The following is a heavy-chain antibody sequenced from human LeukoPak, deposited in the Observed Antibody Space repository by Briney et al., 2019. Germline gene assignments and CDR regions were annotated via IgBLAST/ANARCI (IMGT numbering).Heavy chain of an antibody. D-gene: IGHD3-10*01. CDR2: ISSSSSYI. J-gene: IGHJ4*02. Sequence: PGGSLRLSCAAPGFTFSSYSMNWVRQAPGKGLEWVSSISSSSSYIYYADSVKGRFTISRDNAKNSLYLQMNSLRAEDTAVYYCARETMVRGVIIGYWGQGTLVTVSS. V-gene: IGHV3-21*01. CDR1: GFTFSSYS. CDR3: ARETMVRGVIIGY.